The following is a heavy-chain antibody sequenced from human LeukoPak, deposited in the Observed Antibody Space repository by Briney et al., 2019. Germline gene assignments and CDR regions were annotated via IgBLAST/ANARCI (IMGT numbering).Heavy chain of an antibody. V-gene: IGHV1-69*13. J-gene: IGHJ4*02. CDR3: ARDSIGYCGGDCYPPPDY. Sequence: SVTVSFKASGGTFSSYAISWVRQAPGQGLEWMGGIIPIFGTANYAQKFQGRVTITADESTSTAYMELSSLRSEDTAVYYCARDSIGYCGGDCYPPPDYWGQGTLVTVSS. CDR2: IIPIFGTA. D-gene: IGHD2-21*02. CDR1: GGTFSSYA.